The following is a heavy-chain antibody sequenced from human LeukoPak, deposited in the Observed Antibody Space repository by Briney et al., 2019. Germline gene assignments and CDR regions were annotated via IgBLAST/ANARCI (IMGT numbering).Heavy chain of an antibody. CDR1: GYNFTTYW. V-gene: IGHV5-51*01. J-gene: IGHJ4*02. CDR2: IYPGDSDT. D-gene: IGHD4-17*01. CDR3: ARRPSYGDFIGGLDY. Sequence: GESLKISCKGSGYNFTTYWIGWVRQMPGKGLELMGLIYPGDSDTRYSPSFQGQVTISADKSISTAYLQWSSLKASDTAMYYCARRPSYGDFIGGLDYWGRGTLVTVSS.